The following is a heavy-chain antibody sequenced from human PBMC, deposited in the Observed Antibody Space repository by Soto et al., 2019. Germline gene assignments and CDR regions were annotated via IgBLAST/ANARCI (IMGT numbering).Heavy chain of an antibody. Sequence: QVQLVESGGGLVKPGGSLRLSCAASGFTFSNYYMSWIRQAPGKGLECLSYISSTAIYYADSVKGRFTISRDNAKNSLYLQMNSLRAEDTAVYYCARVQVASSGWYWTYYFDYWGQGTLVTVSS. CDR2: ISSTAI. CDR3: ARVQVASSGWYWTYYFDY. J-gene: IGHJ4*02. V-gene: IGHV3-11*01. CDR1: GFTFSNYY. D-gene: IGHD6-19*01.